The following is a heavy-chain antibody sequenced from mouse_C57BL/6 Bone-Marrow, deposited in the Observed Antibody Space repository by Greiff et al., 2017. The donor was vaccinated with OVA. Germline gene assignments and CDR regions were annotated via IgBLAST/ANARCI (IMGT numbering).Heavy chain of an antibody. CDR1: GYSFTGYF. D-gene: IGHD3-3*01. CDR2: INPYNGDT. CDR3: ARRAGVYAMDY. Sequence: VQLQQSGPELVKPGDSVKISCKASGYSFTGYFMNWVMQSHGKSLEWIGRINPYNGDTFYNQKFKGKATLTVDKSSSTAHMELRRLTSEDSAVYYCARRAGVYAMDYWGQGTSVTVSS. V-gene: IGHV1-20*01. J-gene: IGHJ4*01.